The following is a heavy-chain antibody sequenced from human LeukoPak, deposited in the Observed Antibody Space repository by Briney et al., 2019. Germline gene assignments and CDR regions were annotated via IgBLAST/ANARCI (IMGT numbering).Heavy chain of an antibody. D-gene: IGHD3-22*01. J-gene: IGHJ4*02. V-gene: IGHV1-46*01. CDR2: INPSGGST. Sequence: ASVKVSCKASGYTFTSYYMHWVRQAPGQGLEWMGIINPSGGSTSYAQKFQGRVTMTRDTSTSTVYMELSSLRSDDTAVYYCARDWRPYYYDSSGYYSPIDYWGQGTLVTVSS. CDR1: GYTFTSYY. CDR3: ARDWRPYYYDSSGYYSPIDY.